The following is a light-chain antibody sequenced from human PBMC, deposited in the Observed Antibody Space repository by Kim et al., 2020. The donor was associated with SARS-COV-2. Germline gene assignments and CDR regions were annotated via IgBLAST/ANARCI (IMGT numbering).Light chain of an antibody. CDR3: QSADSSDTFCL. J-gene: IGLJ3*02. Sequence: SYELTQPPSVSVSPGQTARITCSGDALPKQYAYWFQQKPGQAPVVVIYEDTERPSGIPERFSGSTSGTTVTLTISGVQAEDEADYYCQSADSSDTFCLFG. CDR2: EDT. V-gene: IGLV3-25*03. CDR1: ALPKQY.